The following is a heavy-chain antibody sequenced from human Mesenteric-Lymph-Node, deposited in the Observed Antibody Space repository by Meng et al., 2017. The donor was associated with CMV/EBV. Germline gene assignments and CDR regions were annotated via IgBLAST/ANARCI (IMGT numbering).Heavy chain of an antibody. CDR3: ARVVQLLHDAFDI. Sequence: GESLKISCAASGFTFNNYAMNWVRQAPGKGLEWVSGISGRGTTYYADSVKGRFTISRDNSKNTLFLQMNSLRAEDTAVYYCARVVQLLHDAFDIWGQGTMVTVSS. V-gene: IGHV3-23*01. J-gene: IGHJ3*02. D-gene: IGHD2-2*01. CDR1: GFTFNNYA. CDR2: ISGRGTT.